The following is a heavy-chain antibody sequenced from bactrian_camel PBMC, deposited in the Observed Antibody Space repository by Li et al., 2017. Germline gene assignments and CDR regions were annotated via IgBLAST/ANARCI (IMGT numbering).Heavy chain of an antibody. J-gene: IGHJ4*01. CDR2: ISSGGDKL. V-gene: IGHV3S40*01. D-gene: IGHD2*01. Sequence: DVQLVESGGGLAQPGGSLTLSCAASGFTFGDSGLSWVRQAPGKGLEWVASISSGGDKLFYADSVKGRFTISRDNARNMTYLQMNSLKPEDTAMYYCAANFGPYCSGPYLARRANFLGQGTQVTVS. CDR1: GFTFGDSG.